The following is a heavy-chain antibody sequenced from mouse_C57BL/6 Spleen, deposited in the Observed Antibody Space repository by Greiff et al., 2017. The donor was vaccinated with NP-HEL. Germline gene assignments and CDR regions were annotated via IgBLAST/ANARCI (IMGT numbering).Heavy chain of an antibody. J-gene: IGHJ4*01. CDR1: GYTFTDYY. CDR2: INPYNGGT. CDR3: ARDDDGYYYAMDY. V-gene: IGHV1-19*01. Sequence: EVQLQQSGPVLVKPGASVKMSCKASGYTFTDYYMNWVKQSHGKSLEWIGVINPYNGGTSYNQKFKGKATLTVDKSSSTAYMELNSLTSEDSAVYYCARDDDGYYYAMDYWGQGTSVTVSS. D-gene: IGHD2-3*01.